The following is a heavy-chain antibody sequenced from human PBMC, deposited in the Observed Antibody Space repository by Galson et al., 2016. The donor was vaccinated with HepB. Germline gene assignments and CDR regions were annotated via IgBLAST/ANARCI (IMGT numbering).Heavy chain of an antibody. D-gene: IGHD6-19*01. V-gene: IGHV3-33*01. CDR2: IWHDGSQK. Sequence: SLRLSCAASGFTFIKYGIHWVRQAPGKGLEWVASIWHDGSQKYYGDSVKGRFTISRDTSKNTLFLEMDSLRAEDTAVYYCARERLFYSGWNALEIWGQGTVVTVSS. J-gene: IGHJ3*02. CDR3: ARERLFYSGWNALEI. CDR1: GFTFIKYG.